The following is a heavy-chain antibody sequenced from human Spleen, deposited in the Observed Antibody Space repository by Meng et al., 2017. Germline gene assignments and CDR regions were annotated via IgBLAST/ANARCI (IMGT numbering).Heavy chain of an antibody. CDR1: GYTFTSYW. V-gene: IGHV5-51*01. CDR3: ARVWAVAGNTVGHDY. Sequence: KVSCKGSGYTFTSYWIGWVRQMPGKGLEWMGIIYPGDSDTRYSPSFQGQVTISADKSISTAYLQWSSLKASDTAMYYCARVWAVAGNTVGHDYWGQGTLVTVSS. J-gene: IGHJ4*02. CDR2: IYPGDSDT. D-gene: IGHD6-19*01.